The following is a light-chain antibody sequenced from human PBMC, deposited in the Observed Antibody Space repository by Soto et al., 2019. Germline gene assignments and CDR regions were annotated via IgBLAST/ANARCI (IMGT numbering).Light chain of an antibody. J-gene: IGKJ2*01. CDR2: TAS. CDR1: QNINNW. CDR3: QQYSSYSSFT. Sequence: DIQMTQSPSTLSASLGDRVTITCRASQNINNWLAWYQQKPGKAPNLLIYTASNLADGVPSRFSGSGSETQFTLTISSLQPEDCGTYYCQQYSSYSSFTFGQGTNLEI. V-gene: IGKV1-5*03.